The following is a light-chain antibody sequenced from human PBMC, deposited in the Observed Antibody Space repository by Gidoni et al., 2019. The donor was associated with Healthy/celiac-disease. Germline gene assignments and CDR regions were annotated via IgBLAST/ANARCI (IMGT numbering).Light chain of an antibody. Sequence: EIVMTQSPATLSVSPGERATLSCRASQSVCSNLAWYQQKPGQAPRLLIYGASTRATGIPARFSGSGSGTEFTLTISSLQSEDFAVYYWQQYNNWSFTFGQGTRLEIK. CDR3: QQYNNWSFT. V-gene: IGKV3-15*01. CDR2: GAS. J-gene: IGKJ5*01. CDR1: QSVCSN.